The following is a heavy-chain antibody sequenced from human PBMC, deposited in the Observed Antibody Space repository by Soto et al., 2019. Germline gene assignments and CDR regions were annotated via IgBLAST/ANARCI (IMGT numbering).Heavy chain of an antibody. D-gene: IGHD3-22*01. V-gene: IGHV3-23*01. CDR1: GFTFSSYA. CDR2: ISGSGSTI. J-gene: IGHJ4*02. Sequence: PXVSLRLSCAASGFTFSSYAVSWARQAPGKGPEWISSISGSGSTIYYADSVKGRFTISRDNSKNTLYLQMSSLRAEDTAVYYCAKVFYYYDSSGYYYFDYWGQGTLVTVSS. CDR3: AKVFYYYDSSGYYYFDY.